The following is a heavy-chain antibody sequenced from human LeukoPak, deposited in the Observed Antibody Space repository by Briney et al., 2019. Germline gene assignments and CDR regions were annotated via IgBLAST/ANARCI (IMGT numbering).Heavy chain of an antibody. CDR2: ISAYNGNT. CDR3: ARGGYCSSTSCPYGDTWFDP. J-gene: IGHJ5*02. D-gene: IGHD2-2*01. Sequence: ASVKVSCKASGYTFTSYGISWVRQAPGQGLEWMGWISAYNGNTNYAQKLQGRVTMTTDTSTSTAYMELRSLRSDDTAVYYCARGGYCSSTSCPYGDTWFDPWGQGTLVTVSS. V-gene: IGHV1-18*01. CDR1: GYTFTSYG.